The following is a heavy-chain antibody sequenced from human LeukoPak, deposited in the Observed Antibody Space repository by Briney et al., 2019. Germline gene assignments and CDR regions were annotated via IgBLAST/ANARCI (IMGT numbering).Heavy chain of an antibody. Sequence: ASVKVSCRASGGTFSNYAITWVRQAPGQGLEWLGGFIPTFGTANYAQKFHDRVTITADESTTTAHMELSSLRSEDTAMYYCALRIDRSVESWGQGTLVTVSS. V-gene: IGHV1-69*13. D-gene: IGHD3-3*01. CDR2: FIPTFGTA. CDR1: GGTFSNYA. CDR3: ALRIDRSVES. J-gene: IGHJ4*02.